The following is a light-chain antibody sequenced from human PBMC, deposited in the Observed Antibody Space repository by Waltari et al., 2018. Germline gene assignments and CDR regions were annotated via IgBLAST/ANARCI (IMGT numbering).Light chain of an antibody. Sequence: QSALTQPASVSGSPGQSITLSCTGTSNDIGNYDLVSWYQQRPGEAPKLLMYWATKRPSGVSNRFSGSKSVKTASLTISGLQTEDEADYYCFSFVAANSFVFGPGTKVTVL. CDR3: FSFVAANSFV. V-gene: IGLV2-23*01. CDR1: SNDIGNYDL. J-gene: IGLJ1*01. CDR2: WAT.